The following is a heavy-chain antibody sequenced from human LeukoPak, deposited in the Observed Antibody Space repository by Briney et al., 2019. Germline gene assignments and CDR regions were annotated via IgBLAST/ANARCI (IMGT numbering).Heavy chain of an antibody. CDR2: INHSGST. D-gene: IGHD1-14*01. CDR3: TRSGLTGMRKYPRADYYYYGMDV. CDR1: GGSFSGYY. J-gene: IGHJ6*02. V-gene: IGHV4-34*01. Sequence: SETLSLTCAVYGGSFSGYYWSWIRQPPGKGLEWIGEINHSGSTNYNPSLKSRVTISVDTSKNQFSLKLSSVTAADTAVYFCTRSGLTGMRKYPRADYYYYGMDVWGQGTAVTVSS.